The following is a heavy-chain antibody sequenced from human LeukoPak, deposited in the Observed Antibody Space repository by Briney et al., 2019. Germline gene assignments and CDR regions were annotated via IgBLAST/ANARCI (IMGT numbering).Heavy chain of an antibody. CDR3: AREHGDYGSDAFDI. D-gene: IGHD4-17*01. Sequence: GGSLRLSCAASGFTFSSYDMHWVRQAPGKGLEWVAAISYDGSNKYYADSVKGRFTIYRDNSKNTLYLQMSSLRAEDTAVYYCAREHGDYGSDAFDIWGQGTMVTVSS. V-gene: IGHV3-30-3*01. CDR1: GFTFSSYD. J-gene: IGHJ3*02. CDR2: ISYDGSNK.